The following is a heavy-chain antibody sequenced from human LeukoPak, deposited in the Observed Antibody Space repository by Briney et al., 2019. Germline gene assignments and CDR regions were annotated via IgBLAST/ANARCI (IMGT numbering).Heavy chain of an antibody. CDR3: ARQDIVVNWFDP. D-gene: IGHD5-12*01. V-gene: IGHV4-31*03. CDR1: GGSISSGGYY. CDR2: IYYSGST. J-gene: IGHJ5*02. Sequence: ASETLSLTCTVSGGSISSGGYYWSWIRQHPGKGLEWIGYIYYSGSTYYNPSLKSRVTISVDTSKNQFSLKLSSVTAADTAVYYCARQDIVVNWFDPWGQGTLVTVSS.